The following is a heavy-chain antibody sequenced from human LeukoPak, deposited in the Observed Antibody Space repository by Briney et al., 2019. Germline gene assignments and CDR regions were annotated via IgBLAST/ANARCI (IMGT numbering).Heavy chain of an antibody. J-gene: IGHJ6*02. V-gene: IGHV3-53*01. Sequence: GGSLRLSCAASGFTVSSNYMSWVRQAPGKGLEWVSVIYSGGSTCYADSVKGRFTISRDNSKNTLYLQMNSLRAEDTAVYYCARVRSGYLYYYYGMDVWGQGTTVTVSS. CDR2: IYSGGST. CDR1: GFTVSSNY. CDR3: ARVRSGYLYYYYGMDV. D-gene: IGHD5-12*01.